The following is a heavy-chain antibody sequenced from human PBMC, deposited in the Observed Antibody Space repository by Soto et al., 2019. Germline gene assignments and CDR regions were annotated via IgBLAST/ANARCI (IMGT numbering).Heavy chain of an antibody. Sequence: ASVKVSCKASGGTFSSYAISWVRQAPGQGLEWMGGIIPIFGTANYAQKFQGRVTITADESTSTAYMELSSLRSEDTAVYYCARGYYYYDSSPYYYYGMDVWGQGTTVTVSS. D-gene: IGHD3-22*01. CDR3: ARGYYYYDSSPYYYYGMDV. V-gene: IGHV1-69*13. J-gene: IGHJ6*02. CDR1: GGTFSSYA. CDR2: IIPIFGTA.